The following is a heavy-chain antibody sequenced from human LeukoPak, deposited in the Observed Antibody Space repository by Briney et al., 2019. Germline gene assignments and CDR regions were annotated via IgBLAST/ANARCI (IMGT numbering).Heavy chain of an antibody. D-gene: IGHD6-19*01. Sequence: NPSETLSLTCAVSGGSISSSNWWSWVRQPPGKGLEWIGEIYHSGSTNYNPSLKSRVTISVDTSKNQFSLKLSSVTAADTAVYYCARCSSGWYLRIQNNWFDPWGQGTLVTVSS. V-gene: IGHV4-4*02. CDR2: IYHSGST. J-gene: IGHJ5*02. CDR3: ARCSSGWYLRIQNNWFDP. CDR1: GGSISSSNW.